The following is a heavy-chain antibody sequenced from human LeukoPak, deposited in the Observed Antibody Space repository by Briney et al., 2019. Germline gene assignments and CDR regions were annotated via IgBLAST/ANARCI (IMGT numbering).Heavy chain of an antibody. Sequence: PGGSLRLSCAASGFTFSSYRMTWVRQAPGKGLEWVSSISSSSSYIYYADSVKGRFTISRDNAKNSLYLQMNSLRAEDTAVYYCARMDWNYDCFDYWGQGTLVTVSS. CDR2: ISSSSSYI. D-gene: IGHD1-7*01. V-gene: IGHV3-21*01. J-gene: IGHJ4*02. CDR1: GFTFSSYR. CDR3: ARMDWNYDCFDY.